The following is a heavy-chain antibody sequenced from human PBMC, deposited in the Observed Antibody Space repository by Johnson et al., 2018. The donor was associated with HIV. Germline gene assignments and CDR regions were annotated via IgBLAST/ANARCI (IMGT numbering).Heavy chain of an antibody. CDR2: ISYDGNIK. Sequence: VQLLESGGGVVQPGRSLRLSCAASGFTFRSYAMHWVRQAPGKGLEWVAVISYDGNIKFYADYVKGRFSISRDNSKNTLFLDMNSLRAEDTAVYYCARAMYADDYGDYLFLAPRLDAFDIWGPGTIVTVSS. CDR1: GFTFRSYA. CDR3: ARAMYADDYGDYLFLAPRLDAFDI. D-gene: IGHD4-17*01. J-gene: IGHJ3*02. V-gene: IGHV3-30-3*01.